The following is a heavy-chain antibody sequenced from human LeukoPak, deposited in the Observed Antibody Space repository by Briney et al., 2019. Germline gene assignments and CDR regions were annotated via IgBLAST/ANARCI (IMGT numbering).Heavy chain of an antibody. V-gene: IGHV4-38-2*01. CDR1: GYSISSGYY. D-gene: IGHD3-3*01. J-gene: IGHJ5*02. CDR2: IYHSGST. CDR3: ATRRFTNWFDP. Sequence: PSETLSLTCAVSGYSISSGYYWGWIRHPPGKGLEWIGSIYHSGSTYYNPSLKSRVTISVDTSKNQFSLKLSSVTAADTAVYYCATRRFTNWFDPWGPGTLVTVSS.